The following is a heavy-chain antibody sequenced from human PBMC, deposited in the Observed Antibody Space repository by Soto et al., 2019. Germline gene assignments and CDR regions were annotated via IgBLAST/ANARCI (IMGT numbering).Heavy chain of an antibody. J-gene: IGHJ4*02. D-gene: IGHD4-17*01. CDR3: AXXDYPLDY. Sequence: QVQLVQSGAEVKKPGASVKVSCKASGYTFASYGITWVRQAPGQGLEWMGWISAYNGNTNYAQKLQGRVTMTTDTXXXXXXXXXXXXXXXXXAXXXXAXXDYPLDYWGQGTLVTVSS. CDR1: GYTFASYG. CDR2: ISAYNGNT. V-gene: IGHV1-18*01.